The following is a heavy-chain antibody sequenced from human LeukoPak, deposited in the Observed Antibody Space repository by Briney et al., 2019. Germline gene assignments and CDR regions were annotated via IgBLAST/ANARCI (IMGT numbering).Heavy chain of an antibody. D-gene: IGHD6-19*01. CDR2: INPSVGST. CDR3: ARDGSSGWFGVFDY. V-gene: IGHV1-46*01. J-gene: IGHJ4*02. CDR1: GYTFTSYY. Sequence: ASVKVSCKASGYTFTSYYIHWVRQAPGQGLEWMGIINPSVGSTSYEQKFQGRVTMTRDTSTNTVYMELSSLRSEDTAVYYCARDGSSGWFGVFDYWGQGTLVTVSS.